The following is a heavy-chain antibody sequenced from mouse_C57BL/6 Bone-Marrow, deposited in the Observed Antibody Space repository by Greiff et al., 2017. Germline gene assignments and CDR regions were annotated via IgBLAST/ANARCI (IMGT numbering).Heavy chain of an antibody. V-gene: IGHV5-4*03. CDR2: ISDGGSYT. CDR3: ASHHFDV. CDR1: GFTFSSYA. Sequence: EVKLMESGGGLVKPGGSLKLSCAASGFTFSSYAMSWVRQTPEKRLEWVATISDGGSYTYYPDNVKGRFTISRDNAKNNLYLQMSHLKSEDTAMYYCASHHFDVWGTGTTVTVSS. J-gene: IGHJ1*03.